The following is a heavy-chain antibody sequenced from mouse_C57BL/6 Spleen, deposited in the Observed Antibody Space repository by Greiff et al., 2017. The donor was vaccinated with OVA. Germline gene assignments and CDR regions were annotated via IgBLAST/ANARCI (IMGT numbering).Heavy chain of an antibody. D-gene: IGHD1-1*01. J-gene: IGHJ2*01. Sequence: VQLQQPGAELVRPGSSVKLSCKASGYTFTSYWMHWVKQRPIQGLEWIGNIDPSDSETHYNQKFKDKATLTVDKSSSTAYMQLSSLTSEDSAVYYCARSRGSSSYFDYWGQGTTLTVSS. CDR3: ARSRGSSSYFDY. CDR2: IDPSDSET. V-gene: IGHV1-52*01. CDR1: GYTFTSYW.